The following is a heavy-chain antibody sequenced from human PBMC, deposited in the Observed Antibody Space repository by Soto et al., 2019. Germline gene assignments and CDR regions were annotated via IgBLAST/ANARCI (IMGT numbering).Heavy chain of an antibody. J-gene: IGHJ6*02. CDR2: FIPTSATT. CDR3: ARVPTYCSGGTCYERYFYYGMDV. CDR1: GGTFSSYA. D-gene: IGHD2-15*01. V-gene: IGHV1-69*06. Sequence: QVQLVESGGGVVQPGRSLRLSCAASGGTFSSYAISWVRQAPGQGLEWMGVFIPTSATTHYARKFQGRVTITADKATSTAYMDLSRLRSEDTAVYYCARVPTYCSGGTCYERYFYYGMDVWGQGTTVTVSS.